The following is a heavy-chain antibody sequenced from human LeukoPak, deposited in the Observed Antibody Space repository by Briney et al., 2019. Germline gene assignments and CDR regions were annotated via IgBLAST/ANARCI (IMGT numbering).Heavy chain of an antibody. V-gene: IGHV1-69*05. D-gene: IGHD2-2*01. Sequence: SVKVSCKASGGTFSSYAISWVRQAPGQGLEWMGGIIPIFGTANYAQKFQGRVTITTDESTSTAYMELSSLRSEDTAVYYCARTEAVVPLDPEYFQHWGQGTLVTVSS. J-gene: IGHJ1*01. CDR1: GGTFSSYA. CDR2: IIPIFGTA. CDR3: ARTEAVVPLDPEYFQH.